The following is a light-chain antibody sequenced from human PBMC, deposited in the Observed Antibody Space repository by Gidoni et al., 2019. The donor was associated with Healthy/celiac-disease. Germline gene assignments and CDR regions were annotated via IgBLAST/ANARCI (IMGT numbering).Light chain of an antibody. J-gene: IGKJ5*01. Sequence: EIVMTQSPATLSVSPGERAPLSCRASQSVSSNLAWYQQKPGQAPRLLIYGASTRATGIPASFSGSGSGTEFTLTISSLQSEDFAVYYCQQYNNWPITFGQGTRLEIK. CDR2: GAS. CDR3: QQYNNWPIT. CDR1: QSVSSN. V-gene: IGKV3-15*01.